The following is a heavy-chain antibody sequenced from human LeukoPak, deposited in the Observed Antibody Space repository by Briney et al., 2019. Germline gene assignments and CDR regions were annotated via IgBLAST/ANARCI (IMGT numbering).Heavy chain of an antibody. V-gene: IGHV4-59*01. CDR2: IYYSGST. Sequence: SETPSLTCTVSGGSISSYYWSWIRQPPGKGLEWIGYIYYSGSTNYNPSLKSRVTISVDTSKNQFSLKLSSVTAADTAVYYCARTTVAGQGPVYWGQGTLVTVSS. CDR3: ARTTVAGQGPVY. CDR1: GGSISSYY. J-gene: IGHJ4*02. D-gene: IGHD6-19*01.